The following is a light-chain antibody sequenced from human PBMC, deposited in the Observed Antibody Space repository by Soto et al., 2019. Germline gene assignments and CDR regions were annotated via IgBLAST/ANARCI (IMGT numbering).Light chain of an antibody. CDR3: SSYAGSNDFV. J-gene: IGLJ1*01. CDR1: SSDVGAYDF. V-gene: IGLV2-8*01. CDR2: EVS. Sequence: QSALTQPPSASGSPGQSVTLSCTGISSDVGAYDFVSWYQQHPGKAPKLVIFEVSKRPSGVPDRFSGSKSGNTASLTVSGLQAEDEADYYCSSYAGSNDFVFGTGTKVT.